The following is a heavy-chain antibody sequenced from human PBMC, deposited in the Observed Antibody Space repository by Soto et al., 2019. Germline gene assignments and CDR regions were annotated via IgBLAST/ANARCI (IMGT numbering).Heavy chain of an antibody. Sequence: QVQLQQWGAGLLKPSETLSLTCAVYGGSFSGYYWSWIRQPPGKGLEWIGEINHSGSTNYHPSLKSRVTISVDTSKNQFSLKLSSVTAADTAVYYCARPYCSGGSCYGGFDPWGQGTLVTVSS. D-gene: IGHD2-15*01. CDR1: GGSFSGYY. J-gene: IGHJ5*02. CDR3: ARPYCSGGSCYGGFDP. CDR2: INHSGST. V-gene: IGHV4-34*01.